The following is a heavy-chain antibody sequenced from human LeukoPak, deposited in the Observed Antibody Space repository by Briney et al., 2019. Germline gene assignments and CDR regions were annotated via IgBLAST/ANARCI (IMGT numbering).Heavy chain of an antibody. D-gene: IGHD2-8*01. CDR3: ARDGNANWFDP. J-gene: IGHJ5*02. Sequence: GGSLRLSCAASGFTFSNYAILWVRQAPGKGLEWVAVISYDGSNKYYADSVKGRFTISRDNSKNTVYLQMNSLRAEDTAVYYCARDGNANWFDPWGQGTLVTVSS. V-gene: IGHV3-30-3*01. CDR2: ISYDGSNK. CDR1: GFTFSNYA.